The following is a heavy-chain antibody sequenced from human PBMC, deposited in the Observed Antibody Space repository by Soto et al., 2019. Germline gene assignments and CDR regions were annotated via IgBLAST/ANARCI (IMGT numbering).Heavy chain of an antibody. Sequence: EVQLLESGGGLVQPGGSLRLSCAASGFTFSSYAMSWVRQAPGKGREWVSAISGSGGSTYYADSVKGRFTISRDNSKNTLYLQMNSLRAEDTAVYYCATLGAMVRGGAPNWGQGTLVTVSS. CDR2: ISGSGGST. CDR3: ATLGAMVRGGAPN. J-gene: IGHJ4*02. D-gene: IGHD3-10*01. CDR1: GFTFSSYA. V-gene: IGHV3-23*01.